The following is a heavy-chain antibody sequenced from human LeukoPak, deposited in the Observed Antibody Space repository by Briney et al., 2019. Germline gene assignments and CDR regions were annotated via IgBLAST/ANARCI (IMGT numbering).Heavy chain of an antibody. V-gene: IGHV3-7*03. J-gene: IGHJ4*02. CDR2: IRGDGRET. CDR1: GFTFGAYY. Sequence: PGESLRLSCAASGFTFGAYYMSWVRQAPGKGLEWVANIRGDGRETFYADSLRGRFSIFRDNARNSVSLQMNSLSAEDTGVYYCARESAVGYGSFDYWGKGTLVTVSS. CDR3: ARESAVGYGSFDY. D-gene: IGHD6-19*01.